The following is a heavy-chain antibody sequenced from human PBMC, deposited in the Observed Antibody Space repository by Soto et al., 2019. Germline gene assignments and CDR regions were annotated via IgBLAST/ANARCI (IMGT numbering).Heavy chain of an antibody. J-gene: IGHJ5*02. CDR2: ISAYNGNT. CDR1: GYTFTSYG. Sequence: ASVNVSCKASGYTFTSYGISWVRQAPGQGLEWMGWISAYNGNTNYAQKLQGRVTMTTDTSTSTAYMELRSLRSDDTAVYYCARDLDIVVVPASNWFDPWGQGTLVTVSS. V-gene: IGHV1-18*01. CDR3: ARDLDIVVVPASNWFDP. D-gene: IGHD2-2*03.